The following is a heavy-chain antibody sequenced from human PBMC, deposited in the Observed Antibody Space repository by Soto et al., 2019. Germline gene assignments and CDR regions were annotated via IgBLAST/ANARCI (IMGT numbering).Heavy chain of an antibody. J-gene: IGHJ4*02. CDR3: AAPPPRGEVTVPSIPA. V-gene: IGHV4-4*02. CDR2: MYHLGTT. CDR1: GGSISSVNW. Sequence: QVQLRQSGPGLVKPSGTLSLTCYVSGGSISSVNWWSWVRQSPGKGLEWIGEMYHLGTTNYNPSLQGRVNIPVEKAKNEFSLKMRYVTGADTAMYYFAAPPPRGEVTVPSIPARGQGTLV. D-gene: IGHD2-21*01.